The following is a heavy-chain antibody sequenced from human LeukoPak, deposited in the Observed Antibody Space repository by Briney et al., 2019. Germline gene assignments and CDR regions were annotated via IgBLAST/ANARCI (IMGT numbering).Heavy chain of an antibody. J-gene: IGHJ4*02. Sequence: GESLKISCKGSGYSFTSYWIGWVRQMPGKGLEWMGIIYPGDSDTRYSPSFQGQVTISADKSISTAYLQWSSLKASDTAMYYCARLCPPSYYYGSGSYYEPNFDYWGQGTLVTVSS. CDR3: ARLCPPSYYYGSGSYYEPNFDY. CDR2: IYPGDSDT. D-gene: IGHD3-10*01. V-gene: IGHV5-51*01. CDR1: GYSFTSYW.